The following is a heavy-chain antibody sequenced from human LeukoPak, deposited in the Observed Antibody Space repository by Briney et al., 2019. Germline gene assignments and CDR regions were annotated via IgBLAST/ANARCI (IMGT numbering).Heavy chain of an antibody. CDR1: GFTFSDYW. V-gene: IGHV3-11*01. CDR3: AKDVEMATRRGAFDI. J-gene: IGHJ3*02. D-gene: IGHD5-24*01. Sequence: GGSLRLSCAASGFTFSDYWMHWVRQAPGKGLEWVSYISSSGSTIYYADSVKGRFTISRDNSKNTLYLQMNSLRAEDTAVYYCAKDVEMATRRGAFDIWGQGTMVTVSS. CDR2: ISSSGSTI.